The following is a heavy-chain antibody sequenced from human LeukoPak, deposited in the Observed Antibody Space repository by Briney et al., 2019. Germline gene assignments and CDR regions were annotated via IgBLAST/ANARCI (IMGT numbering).Heavy chain of an antibody. J-gene: IGHJ4*02. CDR3: ASGPPERTSAGTSLGN. D-gene: IGHD6-13*01. V-gene: IGHV3-74*01. CDR2: ISGDGSTT. Sequence: GGSLRLSCAVSGFTFRNYSMHWVRQGPGKGLLWVSRISGDGSTTTYADSVKGRFTISRDNAKNTLYLQMNSLRAEDTAVYYCASGPPERTSAGTSLGNWGQGTLVTASS. CDR1: GFTFRNYS.